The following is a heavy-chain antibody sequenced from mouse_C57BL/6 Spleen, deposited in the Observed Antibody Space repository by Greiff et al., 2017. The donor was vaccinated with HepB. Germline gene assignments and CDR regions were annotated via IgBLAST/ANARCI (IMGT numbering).Heavy chain of an antibody. J-gene: IGHJ2*01. D-gene: IGHD1-1*01. V-gene: IGHV1-81*01. CDR1: GYTFTSYG. CDR2: IYPRSGNT. Sequence: QVHVKQSGAELARPGASVKLSCKASGYTFTSYGISWVKQRTGQGLEWIGEIYPRSGNTYYNEKFKGKATLTADKSSSTAYMELRSLTSEDSAVYFCARNYGSSLRYFDYWGQGTTLTVSS. CDR3: ARNYGSSLRYFDY.